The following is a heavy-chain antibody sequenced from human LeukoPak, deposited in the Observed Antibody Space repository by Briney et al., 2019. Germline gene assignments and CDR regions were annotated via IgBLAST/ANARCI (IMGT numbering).Heavy chain of an antibody. Sequence: GASVKVSCMVSGDALTALSMHWVRQAPGKGLEWMGGFHPEDGETIYAQKFQGRVTMTRDMSTSTVYMELSSLTSEDTAVYYCARTRGYYFDYWGQGTLVTVSS. CDR3: ARTRGYYFDY. D-gene: IGHD1-1*01. CDR1: GDALTALS. J-gene: IGHJ4*02. CDR2: FHPEDGET. V-gene: IGHV1-24*01.